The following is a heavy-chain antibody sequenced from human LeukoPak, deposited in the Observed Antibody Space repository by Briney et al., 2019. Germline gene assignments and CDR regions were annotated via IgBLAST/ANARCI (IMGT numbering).Heavy chain of an antibody. V-gene: IGHV1-18*01. CDR1: GFTFTSSG. CDR3: ARELGEHAFGY. CDR2: ISGHNGNT. J-gene: IGHJ4*02. Sequence: ASVKVSCKTSGFTFTSSGISWVRQAPGQGLEWMGWISGHNGNTHHAQKYQGRVTMTTDTSTSTAYMELRSLKSDDTAVYYCARELGEHAFGYWGQGTLVTVSS. D-gene: IGHD3-16*01.